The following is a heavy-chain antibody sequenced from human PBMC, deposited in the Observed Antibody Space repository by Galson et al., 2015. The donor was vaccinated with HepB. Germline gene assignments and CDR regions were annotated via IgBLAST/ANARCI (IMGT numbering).Heavy chain of an antibody. Sequence: SLRLSCAASGFTFSSYGMHWVRQAPGKGLEWVAVISYDGSNKYYADSVKGRFTISRDNSKNTLYLQMNSLRAEDTAVYYCAKKRALRIAVAGRGPTDAFDIWGQGTMVTVSS. CDR2: ISYDGSNK. CDR3: AKKRALRIAVAGRGPTDAFDI. D-gene: IGHD6-19*01. CDR1: GFTFSSYG. V-gene: IGHV3-30*18. J-gene: IGHJ3*02.